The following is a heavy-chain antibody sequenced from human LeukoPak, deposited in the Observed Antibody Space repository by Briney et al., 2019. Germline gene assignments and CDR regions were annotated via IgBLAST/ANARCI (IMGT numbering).Heavy chain of an antibody. J-gene: IGHJ4*02. CDR2: ISYDGSNK. CDR1: GFTFSSYW. D-gene: IGHD3-9*01. CDR3: AKDRSGRYYDY. V-gene: IGHV3-30*18. Sequence: GGSLRLSCAASGFTFSSYWMSWVRQAPGKGLEWVAVISYDGSNKYYADSVKGRFTISRDNSKNMLYLQMNSLRAEDTAVYYCAKDRSGRYYDYWGQGTLVTVSS.